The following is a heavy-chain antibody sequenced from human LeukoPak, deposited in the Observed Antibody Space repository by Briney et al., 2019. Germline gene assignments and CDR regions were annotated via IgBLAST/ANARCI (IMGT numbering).Heavy chain of an antibody. CDR1: GFTFSSYS. Sequence: GGSLRLSCAASGFTFSSYSMNWVRQAPGKGLEWVSSISSSSSYIYYADSVKGRFTISRDNTKNSLYLQMNSLRAEDTAVYYCARFGQYDAFDIWGQGTMVTVSS. J-gene: IGHJ3*02. CDR3: ARFGQYDAFDI. V-gene: IGHV3-21*01. D-gene: IGHD3-10*01. CDR2: ISSSSSYI.